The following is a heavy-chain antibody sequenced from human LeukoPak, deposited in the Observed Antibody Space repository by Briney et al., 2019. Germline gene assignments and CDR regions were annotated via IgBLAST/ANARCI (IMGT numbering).Heavy chain of an antibody. V-gene: IGHV4-4*08. CDR3: ARAEMFGAFDI. Sequence: SETLSLTCAVSGASISGNYWSWIRQSPEKGLEWIGHIFHDGVTDYNPSLMSRVSIFSDTPKNHFSLRLTSVTAADTAVYYCARAEMFGAFDIWGQGTMVTVSS. J-gene: IGHJ3*02. D-gene: IGHD5-24*01. CDR2: IFHDGVT. CDR1: GASISGNY.